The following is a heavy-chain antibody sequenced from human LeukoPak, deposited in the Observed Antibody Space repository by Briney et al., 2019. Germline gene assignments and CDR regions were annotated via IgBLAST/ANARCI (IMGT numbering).Heavy chain of an antibody. D-gene: IGHD6-13*01. CDR2: IYYSGST. J-gene: IGHJ4*02. CDR1: GGSISNYY. V-gene: IGHV4-59*01. CDR3: ARGAAAGDY. Sequence: SETLSLTCTVSGGSISNYYWSWIRQPPGKGLEWIGYIYYSGSTNYNPSLKSRVTISVDTSKNQFSLKLNSVTAADTAVHYCARGAAAGDYWGQGILVTVSS.